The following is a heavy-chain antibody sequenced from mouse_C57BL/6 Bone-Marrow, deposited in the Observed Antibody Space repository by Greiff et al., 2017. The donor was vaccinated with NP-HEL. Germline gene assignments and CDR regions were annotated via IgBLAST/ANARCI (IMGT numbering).Heavy chain of an antibody. J-gene: IGHJ1*03. CDR3: AREPPYYYGSSPSYWYFDV. D-gene: IGHD1-1*01. V-gene: IGHV5-16*01. Sequence: EVQLVESEGGLVQPGSSMKLSCTASGFTFSDYYMAWVRQVPEKGLEWVANINYDGSSTYYLDSLKSRFIISRDNAKNILYLQMSSLKSEDTATYYCAREPPYYYGSSPSYWYFDVWGTGTTVTVSS. CDR1: GFTFSDYY. CDR2: INYDGSST.